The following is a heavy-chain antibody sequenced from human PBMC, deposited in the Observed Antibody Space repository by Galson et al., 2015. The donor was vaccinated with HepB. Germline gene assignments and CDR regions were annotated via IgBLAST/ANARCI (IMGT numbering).Heavy chain of an antibody. J-gene: IGHJ6*02. V-gene: IGHV3-13*01. CDR3: ARGLRGYCRSTNCYPYGLDV. D-gene: IGHD2-2*01. Sequence: SLRLSCAASGFTLSSYDMHWARRVTGKGPEWVSAIGTAGDTDYSGSVKGRFTISRDNAKNSLYLQMNSLRAGDTAVYYCARGLRGYCRSTNCYPYGLDVWGQGTTVTVS. CDR1: GFTLSSYD. CDR2: IGTAGDT.